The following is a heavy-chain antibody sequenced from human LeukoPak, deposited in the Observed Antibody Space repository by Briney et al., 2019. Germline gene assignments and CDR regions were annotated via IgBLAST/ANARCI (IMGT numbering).Heavy chain of an antibody. D-gene: IGHD3-22*01. CDR2: IWYDGSNK. J-gene: IGHJ4*02. Sequence: GGSLRLSCAASGFTFSSYGMHWVRQAPGKGLEWVAVIWYDGSNKYYADSVKGRFTISRDNSKNTLYLQMNSLRAEDTAVYYCARGGITMIVVVITDFDYWGQGTLVTVSS. V-gene: IGHV3-33*01. CDR1: GFTFSSYG. CDR3: ARGGITMIVVVITDFDY.